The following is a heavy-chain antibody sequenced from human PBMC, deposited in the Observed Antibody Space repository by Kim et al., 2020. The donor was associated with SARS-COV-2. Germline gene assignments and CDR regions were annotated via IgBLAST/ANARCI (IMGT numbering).Heavy chain of an antibody. J-gene: IGHJ4*02. V-gene: IGHV3-66*02. D-gene: IGHD5-18*01. CDR2: IYSGGST. CDR1: GFTVSSNY. Sequence: GGSLRLSCAASGFTVSSNYMSWVRQAPGKGLEWVSVIYSGGSTYYADSVKGRFTISRDNSKNTLYLQMNSLRAEDTAVYYCARDLYRNYSPRGHWGQGTLVTVSS. CDR3: ARDLYRNYSPRGH.